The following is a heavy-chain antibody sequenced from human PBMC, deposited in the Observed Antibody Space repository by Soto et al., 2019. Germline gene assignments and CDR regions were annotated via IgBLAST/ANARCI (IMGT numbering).Heavy chain of an antibody. Sequence: QLQLQESGPGLVQPPETLSLTCTVSGGSISSGSYYWGWVRQPPGKGLEWIGSIYYSGNTYYNPSLKSRVIISVDTSKKQFSLRLTSVTAADTAVNYCARAPSAARPYYYGLDVWGQGTTVTVSS. CDR3: ARAPSAARPYYYGLDV. CDR1: GGSISSGSYY. D-gene: IGHD6-6*01. J-gene: IGHJ6*02. CDR2: IYYSGNT. V-gene: IGHV4-39*01.